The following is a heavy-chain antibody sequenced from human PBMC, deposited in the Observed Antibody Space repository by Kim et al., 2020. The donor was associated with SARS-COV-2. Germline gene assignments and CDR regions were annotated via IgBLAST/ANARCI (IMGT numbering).Heavy chain of an antibody. J-gene: IGHJ5*02. Sequence: SRVTISVDTSKNQFSLKLRSVTAADTAVYYCARELRVVRGVIIMNWFDPWGQGTLVTVSS. CDR3: ARELRVVRGVIIMNWFDP. V-gene: IGHV4-31*02. D-gene: IGHD3-10*01.